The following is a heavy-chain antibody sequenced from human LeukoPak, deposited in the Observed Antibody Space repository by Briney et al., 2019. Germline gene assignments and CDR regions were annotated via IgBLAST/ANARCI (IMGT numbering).Heavy chain of an antibody. D-gene: IGHD3-16*01. Sequence: SETLSLTCTVSGGSISSGGYYWSWIRQHPGKGLEWTGYIYYSGSTYYNPSLKSRVTISVDTSKNQFSLKLSSVTAADTAVYYCARVWAARNWFDPWGQGTLVTVSS. CDR2: IYYSGST. CDR1: GGSISSGGYY. J-gene: IGHJ5*02. V-gene: IGHV4-31*03. CDR3: ARVWAARNWFDP.